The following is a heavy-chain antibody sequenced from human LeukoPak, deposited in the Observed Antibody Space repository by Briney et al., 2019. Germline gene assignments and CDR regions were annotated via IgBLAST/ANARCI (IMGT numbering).Heavy chain of an antibody. D-gene: IGHD2-15*01. J-gene: IGHJ4*02. V-gene: IGHV1-69*13. CDR1: GGTFSSYA. Sequence: ASVKVCCKASGGTFSSYAISWVRQAPGQGLEWMGGIIPIFGTANYAQKFQGRVTITADESTSTAYMELSSLRSEDTPVYYCASGYCSGGSCVSSDYWGQGTLVTVSS. CDR3: ASGYCSGGSCVSSDY. CDR2: IIPIFGTA.